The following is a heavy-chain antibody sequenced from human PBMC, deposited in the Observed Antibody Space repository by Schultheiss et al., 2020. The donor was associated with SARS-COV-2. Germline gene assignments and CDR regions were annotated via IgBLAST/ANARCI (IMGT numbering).Heavy chain of an antibody. CDR2: IKQDGSEK. CDR1: GFTFSSYS. V-gene: IGHV3-7*01. CDR3: ARTINLYSSSWSYYYYYGMDV. Sequence: GGSLRLSCAASGFTFSSYSMNWVRQAPGKGLEWVANIKQDGSEKYYVDSVKGRFTISRDNAKNSLYLQMNSLRAEDTAVYYCARTINLYSSSWSYYYYYGMDVWGQGTTVTVSS. J-gene: IGHJ6*02. D-gene: IGHD6-13*01.